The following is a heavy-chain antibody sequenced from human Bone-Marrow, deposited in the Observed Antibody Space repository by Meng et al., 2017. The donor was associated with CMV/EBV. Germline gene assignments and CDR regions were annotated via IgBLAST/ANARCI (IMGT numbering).Heavy chain of an antibody. Sequence: GESLKISCAASGFTFSSYSMNWVRQAPGKGLEWVSYISSSGSTIYYADSMKGRFTISRDNAKNSLYLQMNSLRAEDTAVYYCARVRAVAGTGGAFDIWGQGTRVTRLL. CDR1: GFTFSSYS. CDR3: ARVRAVAGTGGAFDI. J-gene: IGHJ3*02. CDR2: ISSSGSTI. D-gene: IGHD6-19*01. V-gene: IGHV3-48*04.